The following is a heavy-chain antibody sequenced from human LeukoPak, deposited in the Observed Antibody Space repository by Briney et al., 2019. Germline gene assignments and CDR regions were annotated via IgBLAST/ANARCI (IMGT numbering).Heavy chain of an antibody. CDR3: AKIPADPNTDDF. CDR1: GFTFIIYG. J-gene: IGHJ4*02. Sequence: PGGSLRLSCAASGFTFIIYGMSGVRDAPGKGLECGSAISGSGGSTYSADSVRGRFTISRDNSKNTLYLQMNSLRADATAVYYCAKIPADPNTDDFWGQGNVVPVSS. D-gene: IGHD2-2*02. V-gene: IGHV3-23*01. CDR2: ISGSGGST.